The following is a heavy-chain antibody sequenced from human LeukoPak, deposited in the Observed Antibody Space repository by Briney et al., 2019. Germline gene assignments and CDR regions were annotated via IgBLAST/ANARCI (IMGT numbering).Heavy chain of an antibody. V-gene: IGHV2-70*04. CDR2: IDWDDDK. CDR1: GFSLSTSGMR. D-gene: IGHD1-26*01. Sequence: SGPALVKPTQTVTLTCTFSGFSLSTSGMRVSCIRQPPGKALEWLARIDWDDDKFYSTSLKTRLTISKDTSKNQVVLTMTNMDPVDTATYYCARIIGGGSYDYWGQGTLVTVSS. CDR3: ARIIGGGSYDY. J-gene: IGHJ4*02.